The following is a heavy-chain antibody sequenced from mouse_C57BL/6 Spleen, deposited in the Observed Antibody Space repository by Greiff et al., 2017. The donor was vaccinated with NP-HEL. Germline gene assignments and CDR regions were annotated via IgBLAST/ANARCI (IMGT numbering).Heavy chain of an antibody. V-gene: IGHV5-2*01. D-gene: IGHD1-1*01. Sequence: EVQLVESGGGLVQPGESLKLSCESNEYEFPSHDMSWVRKTPEKRLELVAAINSDGGSTYYPDTMERRFIISRDNTKKTLYLQMSSLRSEDTALYYFEKRGYGSSLAWFAYWGQGTLVTVSA. CDR3: EKRGYGSSLAWFAY. J-gene: IGHJ3*01. CDR2: INSDGGST. CDR1: EYEFPSHD.